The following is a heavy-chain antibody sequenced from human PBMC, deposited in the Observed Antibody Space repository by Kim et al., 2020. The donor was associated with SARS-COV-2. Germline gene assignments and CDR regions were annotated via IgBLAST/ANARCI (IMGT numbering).Heavy chain of an antibody. D-gene: IGHD3-10*01. J-gene: IGHJ6*02. CDR2: IYYSGST. CDR3: AKTHHGVAGYYGSGSYYRPPPMDYYGMDV. V-gene: IGHV4-39*01. Sequence: SETLSLTCTVSGGSISSSSYYWGWIRQPPGKGLEWIGSIYYSGSTYYNPSLKSRVTISVDTSKNQFSLKLSSVTAADTAVYYCAKTHHGVAGYYGSGSYYRPPPMDYYGMDVWGQGTTVTVSS. CDR1: GGSISSSSYY.